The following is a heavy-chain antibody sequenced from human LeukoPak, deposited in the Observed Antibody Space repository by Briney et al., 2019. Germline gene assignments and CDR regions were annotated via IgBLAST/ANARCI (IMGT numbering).Heavy chain of an antibody. Sequence: ASVKVSCKASGYTFTSYDINWVRQATGQGLEWMGWMNPNSGNTGYAHKFQGRVTMTRNTSISTAYMELSSLRSEDTAVYYCATGIAAAGTSWFDPWGQGTLVTVSS. D-gene: IGHD6-13*01. J-gene: IGHJ5*02. CDR1: GYTFTSYD. V-gene: IGHV1-8*01. CDR2: MNPNSGNT. CDR3: ATGIAAAGTSWFDP.